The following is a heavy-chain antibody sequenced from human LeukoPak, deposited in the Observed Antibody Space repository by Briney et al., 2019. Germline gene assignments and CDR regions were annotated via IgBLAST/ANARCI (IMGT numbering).Heavy chain of an antibody. CDR2: IRYDGSNK. CDR3: AKAQGGSGWYGPNWYFDL. D-gene: IGHD6-19*01. Sequence: PGGSLRLSCAASGFTFSSYGMHWVRQAPGKGLEWVAFIRYDGSNKYYADSVKGRFTISRDNAKNSLYLQMNSLRAEDMALYYCAKAQGGSGWYGPNWYFDLWGRGTLVTVSS. V-gene: IGHV3-30*02. J-gene: IGHJ2*01. CDR1: GFTFSSYG.